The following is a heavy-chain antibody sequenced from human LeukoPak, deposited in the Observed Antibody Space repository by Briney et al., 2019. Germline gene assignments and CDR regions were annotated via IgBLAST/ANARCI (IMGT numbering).Heavy chain of an antibody. J-gene: IGHJ4*02. D-gene: IGHD6-6*01. Sequence: GASVKVSCKASGYTFTSYDINWVRQATGQGLEWMGWMNPNSGNTGYAQKFQGRVTMTRNTSISTAYKELSSLRSEDTAVYYCARHDDSSSPSSHWGQGTLVTVSS. CDR3: ARHDDSSSPSSH. V-gene: IGHV1-8*01. CDR1: GYTFTSYD. CDR2: MNPNSGNT.